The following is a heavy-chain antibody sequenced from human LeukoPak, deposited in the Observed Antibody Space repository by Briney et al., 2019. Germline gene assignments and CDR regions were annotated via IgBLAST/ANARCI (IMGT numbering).Heavy chain of an antibody. J-gene: IGHJ4*02. CDR3: ARVGTYGSGSYYRD. CDR2: MNPNSGST. Sequence: ASVKVSCTASGYTFTSYDINWVRQATGQGLEWMGWMNPNSGSTGYAQKFQGRVTMTRNTSISTAYMELSSLRSEDTAVYYCARVGTYGSGSYYRDWGQGTLVTVSS. D-gene: IGHD3-10*01. CDR1: GYTFTSYD. V-gene: IGHV1-8*01.